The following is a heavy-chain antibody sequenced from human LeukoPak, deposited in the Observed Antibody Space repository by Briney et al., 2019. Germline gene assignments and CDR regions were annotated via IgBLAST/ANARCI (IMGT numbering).Heavy chain of an antibody. CDR3: ARGVVAAAGRTFDF. CDR1: GGSISNKY. J-gene: IGHJ4*02. Sequence: SETLSLTCTVSGGSISNKYWSWIRQPPGKGLEWIGYIYYSGSTSYNPSLRSRVTISLDTSKNQFSLKLSSVTAADTAIYYCARGVVAAAGRTFDFWGQGTLVTVSS. D-gene: IGHD6-13*01. V-gene: IGHV4-59*01. CDR2: IYYSGST.